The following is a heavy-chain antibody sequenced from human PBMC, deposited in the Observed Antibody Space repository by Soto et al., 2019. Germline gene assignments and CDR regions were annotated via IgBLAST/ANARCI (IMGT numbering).Heavy chain of an antibody. CDR2: FYHDGRN. CDR1: GDSISSINW. D-gene: IGHD6-13*01. CDR3: ARNIAYHYGMDV. V-gene: IGHV4-4*02. J-gene: IGHJ6*02. Sequence: XXTMSLSYAFSGDSISSINWWSWARQPPGSGLEGIGEFYHDGRNHYNPTLKRRVTISVDKSKNEFSLNLRSPTAMYTAVYYCARNIAYHYGMDVWGQGTTVTVSS.